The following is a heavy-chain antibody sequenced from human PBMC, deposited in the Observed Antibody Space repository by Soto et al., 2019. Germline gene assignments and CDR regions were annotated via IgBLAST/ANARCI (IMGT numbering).Heavy chain of an antibody. D-gene: IGHD1-26*01. Sequence: GGSLRLSCAASGFTFSSYSMNWVRQAPGKGLEWVSYISSSSSTIYYADSVKGRFTISRDNAKNSLYLQMNSLRDEDTAVYYCARSRGYSGSYKGSNFYYYYYGMDVWGQGTTVTV. CDR3: ARSRGYSGSYKGSNFYYYYYGMDV. J-gene: IGHJ6*02. CDR2: ISSSSSTI. V-gene: IGHV3-48*02. CDR1: GFTFSSYS.